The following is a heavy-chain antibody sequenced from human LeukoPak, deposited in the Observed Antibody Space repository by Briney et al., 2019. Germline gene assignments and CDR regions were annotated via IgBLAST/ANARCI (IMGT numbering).Heavy chain of an antibody. D-gene: IGHD2/OR15-2a*01. CDR1: GYTFTSYY. J-gene: IGHJ3*02. CDR2: INPSGGST. V-gene: IGHV1-46*01. Sequence: ASVKVSCKASGYTFTSYYMHWVRQAPGQGLERMGIINPSGGSTSYAQKFQGRVTMTRDTSTSTVYMELSSLRSEDTAVYYCARDFLAELDAFDIWGQGTMVTVSS. CDR3: ARDFLAELDAFDI.